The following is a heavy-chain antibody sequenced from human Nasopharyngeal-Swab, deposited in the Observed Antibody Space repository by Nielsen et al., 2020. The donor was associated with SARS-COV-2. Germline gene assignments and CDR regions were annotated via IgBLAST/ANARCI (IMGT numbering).Heavy chain of an antibody. J-gene: IGHJ3*02. V-gene: IGHV5-51*01. Sequence: GESLKISCKGSGYSFTSYWIGWVRQMPGKGLEWMGIMYPGDSDTRYSPSFQGQVTISADKSISTAYLQWSSLKASDTAMYYCARHYSSGWWDLNAFDIWGQGTMVTVSS. CDR1: GYSFTSYW. CDR2: MYPGDSDT. CDR3: ARHYSSGWWDLNAFDI. D-gene: IGHD6-19*01.